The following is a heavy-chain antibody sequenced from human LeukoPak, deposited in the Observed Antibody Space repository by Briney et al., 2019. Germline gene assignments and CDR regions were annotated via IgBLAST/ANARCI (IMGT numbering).Heavy chain of an antibody. CDR1: GFTFSNYN. CDR3: ARDPLRYFDWLDYGMDV. J-gene: IGHJ6*02. D-gene: IGHD3-9*01. CDR2: VSRSSSDT. V-gene: IGHV3-21*01. Sequence: GGSLRLSCVASGFTFSNYNMHWVRQAPGKGLEWVSSVSRSSSDTYYAVSVKGRFTISRANAKNSLYLQMNTLRAEDTAVYYCARDPLRYFDWLDYGMDVWGQGTTVTVSS.